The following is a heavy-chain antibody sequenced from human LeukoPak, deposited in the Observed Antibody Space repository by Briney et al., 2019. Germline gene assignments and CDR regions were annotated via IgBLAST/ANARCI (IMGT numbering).Heavy chain of an antibody. Sequence: GGSLRLSCAASGFTFSSYSMNWVRQAPGKGLEWVSYISSSSSTIYYADSVKGRFTISRDNSKNTLFLQMSSLRAEDTAVYYCAREREPLFDYCGPGTLVTVSS. V-gene: IGHV3-48*01. CDR1: GFTFSSYS. D-gene: IGHD1-26*01. CDR2: ISSSSSTI. J-gene: IGHJ4*02. CDR3: AREREPLFDY.